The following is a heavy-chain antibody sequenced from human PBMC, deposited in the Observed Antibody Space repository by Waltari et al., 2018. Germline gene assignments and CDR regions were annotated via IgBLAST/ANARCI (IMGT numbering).Heavy chain of an antibody. CDR2: IIPICGTA. CDR1: GGTFSSYA. D-gene: IGHD4-17*01. J-gene: IGHJ6*03. Sequence: QVQLVQSGAEVKKPGSSVKVSCKAAGGTFSSYAISWVRQHAGQGLEWMGGIIPICGTANNAQKCQGRVTITADESTSTAYMELSSLRSEDTAVYYCARGSDYGGNWDYYYYMDVWGKGTTVTISS. V-gene: IGHV1-69*12. CDR3: ARGSDYGGNWDYYYYMDV.